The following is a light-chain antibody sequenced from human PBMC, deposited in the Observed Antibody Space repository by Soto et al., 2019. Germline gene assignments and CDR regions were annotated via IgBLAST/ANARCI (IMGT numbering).Light chain of an antibody. J-gene: IGKJ5*01. Sequence: EIVLTQSPGTLSLSPGERATLSCRSSQSLANSFIAWYQQKPGQAPRLLIYDTSSRASGIPDRFSGSGSGTDFTLTISRLEPEDFAVYYCQQDYNLPFTFGQGTRLEIK. CDR2: DTS. V-gene: IGKV3-20*01. CDR1: QSLANSF. CDR3: QQDYNLPFT.